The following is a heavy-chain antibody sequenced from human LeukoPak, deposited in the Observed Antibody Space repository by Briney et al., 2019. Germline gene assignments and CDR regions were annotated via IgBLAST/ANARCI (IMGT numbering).Heavy chain of an antibody. CDR2: INSDGSST. J-gene: IGHJ4*02. Sequence: GGSLRLSCAASGFTFSKYWMHWVRHGPGKGLVWVSRINSDGSSTSYADSVKGRFTISRDNAKNTLYLQMNSLRAEDTAVYYCARDYYTSGSPNDYWGQGTLVTVSS. CDR3: ARDYYTSGSPNDY. CDR1: GFTFSKYW. V-gene: IGHV3-74*01. D-gene: IGHD3-10*01.